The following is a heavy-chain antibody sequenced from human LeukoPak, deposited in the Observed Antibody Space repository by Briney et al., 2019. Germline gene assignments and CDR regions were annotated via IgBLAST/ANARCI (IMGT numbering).Heavy chain of an antibody. D-gene: IGHD3-22*01. V-gene: IGHV3-7*01. J-gene: IGHJ4*02. CDR3: ARDTYNYDTSGYGLGY. Sequence: GGSLRLSCAASGFTLKNYWMSWVRQAPGKGLEWAANIKQDGSEKNYVDSVKGRFTISRDNAKNSLYLQVSSLRAEDTAVYYCARDTYNYDTSGYGLGYWGQGTLVTVSS. CDR1: GFTLKNYW. CDR2: IKQDGSEK.